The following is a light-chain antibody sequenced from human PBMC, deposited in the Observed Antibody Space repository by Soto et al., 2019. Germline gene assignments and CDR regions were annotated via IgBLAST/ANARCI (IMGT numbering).Light chain of an antibody. CDR1: QDVSSW. Sequence: DIQVTQSPSSVSASVGDRVTITCRTSQDVSSWLDWYQQKPGKAPELLIYSASTLQTGVPSRFSGSGSGTDFTLTISSLQPEDCATYYCQPANSFPLTFGGGTKVEIK. J-gene: IGKJ4*01. V-gene: IGKV1-12*01. CDR2: SAS. CDR3: QPANSFPLT.